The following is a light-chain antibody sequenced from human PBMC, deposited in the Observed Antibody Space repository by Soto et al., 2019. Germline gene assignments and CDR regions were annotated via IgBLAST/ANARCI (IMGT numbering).Light chain of an antibody. Sequence: QSVLTQPPSVSGAPGQRVTISCTGSSSKIGADYNVHWYQQLPGTAPKLLISGNSNRPSGVPDRFSGSKSGTSASLAITGLQAEDEADYYCQSYDSSLSGYVFGTGTKVTVL. CDR1: SSKIGADYN. V-gene: IGLV1-40*01. J-gene: IGLJ1*01. CDR2: GNS. CDR3: QSYDSSLSGYV.